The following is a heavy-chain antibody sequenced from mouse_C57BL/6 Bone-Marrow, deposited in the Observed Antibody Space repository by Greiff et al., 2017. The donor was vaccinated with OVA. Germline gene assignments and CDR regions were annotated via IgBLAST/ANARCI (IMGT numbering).Heavy chain of an antibody. J-gene: IGHJ4*01. D-gene: IGHD2-1*01. CDR2: ISSGSSTI. Sequence: DVQLQESGGGLVKPGGSLKLSCAASGFTFSDYGMHWVRQAPEKGLEWVAYISSGSSTIYYADTVKGRFTISRDNAKNTLFLQMTSLRSEDTAMYYCARNYDYYAMDYWGQGTSVTVSS. V-gene: IGHV5-17*01. CDR1: GFTFSDYG. CDR3: ARNYDYYAMDY.